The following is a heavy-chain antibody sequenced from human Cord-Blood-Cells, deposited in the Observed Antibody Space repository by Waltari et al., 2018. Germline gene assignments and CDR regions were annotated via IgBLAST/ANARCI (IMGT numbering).Heavy chain of an antibody. Sequence: QVQLVQSGAEVKKPGASVKVSCKASGYTFTGYYMHWERQAPGQGLEWMGWINPNSGGTNYAQKFQGRVTMTRDTSISTAYMELSRLRSDDTAVYYCARDGALLGIGHYFDYWGQGTLVTVSS. J-gene: IGHJ4*02. CDR2: INPNSGGT. CDR3: ARDGALLGIGHYFDY. V-gene: IGHV1-2*02. CDR1: GYTFTGYY. D-gene: IGHD7-27*01.